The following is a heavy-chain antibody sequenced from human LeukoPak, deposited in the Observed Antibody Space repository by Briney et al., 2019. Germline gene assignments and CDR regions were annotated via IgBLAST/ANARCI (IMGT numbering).Heavy chain of an antibody. CDR1: GFTFSSYG. V-gene: IGHV3-30*18. D-gene: IGHD6-19*01. J-gene: IGHJ4*02. CDR3: AKGGGSSGWYFACDY. Sequence: GGSLRLSCAASGFTFSSYGMHWVRQAPGKGLEWVAVISYDGRDKYYTDSVKGRFTVSRDNSKNTLYLQMNSLRAEDTAIYYCAKGGGSSGWYFACDYWGQGTLVTVSS. CDR2: ISYDGRDK.